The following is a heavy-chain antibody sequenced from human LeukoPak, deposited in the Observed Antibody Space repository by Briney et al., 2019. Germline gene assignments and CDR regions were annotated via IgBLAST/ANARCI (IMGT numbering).Heavy chain of an antibody. CDR2: IYTSGST. D-gene: IGHD3-22*01. CDR1: GGSISSYY. J-gene: IGHJ3*02. CDR3: ARYYYDSSGYYYVSGNAFDI. V-gene: IGHV4-4*07. Sequence: SETLSLTCTVSGGSISSYYWSWIRQPAGKGLEWIGRIYTSGSTNYNPSLKSRVTISVDTSKNQFSLKLSSVTAADTAVYYCARYYYDSSGYYYVSGNAFDIWGQGTMVTVSS.